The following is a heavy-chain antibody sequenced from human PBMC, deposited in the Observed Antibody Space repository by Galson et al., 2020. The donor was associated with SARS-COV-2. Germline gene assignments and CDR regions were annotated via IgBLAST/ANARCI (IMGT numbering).Heavy chain of an antibody. CDR1: GLTVSTNY. D-gene: IGHD6-6*01. CDR3: ARADSSSSNYYYGLDV. Sequence: GESLKISCAASGLTVSTNYMNWVRQAPGKGLEWLSVIYSGGTTFYADSVKGRFTISRDNSKNTLYLQMTSLRVEDTAVYYCARADSSSSNYYYGLDVWGQGTTVAVSS. V-gene: IGHV3-66*01. CDR2: IYSGGTT. J-gene: IGHJ6*02.